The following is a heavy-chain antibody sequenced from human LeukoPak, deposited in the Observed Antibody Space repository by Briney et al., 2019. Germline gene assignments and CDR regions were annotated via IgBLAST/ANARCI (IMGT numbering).Heavy chain of an antibody. Sequence: PGGSLRLSCAASAFTFSSFEMTWVRQAREKGLEWVSYISSSGSTIYYADSMKGRFTISRDNARHSLYLQMNSLRAEDTAVYYCARGARDYGLSFDCWGQGTLVTVSS. CDR1: AFTFSSFE. CDR3: ARGARDYGLSFDC. D-gene: IGHD4-17*01. J-gene: IGHJ4*02. V-gene: IGHV3-48*03. CDR2: ISSSGSTI.